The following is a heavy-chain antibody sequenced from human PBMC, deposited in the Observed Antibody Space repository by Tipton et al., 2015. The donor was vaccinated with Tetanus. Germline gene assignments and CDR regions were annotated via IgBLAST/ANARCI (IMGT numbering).Heavy chain of an antibody. CDR3: ARGHRLSASYAGWFDP. CDR2: VYSSGGT. Sequence: TLSLTCTVSGGSINPYYWSWIRQPPGKGLEWIGNVYSSGGTYYNPSLKGRVTISVDTSTTQFSLRLNSVTAADTAIYYCARGHRLSASYAGWFDPWGQGTLVTVSS. J-gene: IGHJ5*02. CDR1: GGSINPYY. D-gene: IGHD1-26*01. V-gene: IGHV4-59*01.